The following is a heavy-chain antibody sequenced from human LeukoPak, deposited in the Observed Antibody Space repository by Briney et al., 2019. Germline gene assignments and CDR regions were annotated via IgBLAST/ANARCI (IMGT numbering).Heavy chain of an antibody. CDR3: ASSPIITGTTDRFDP. CDR1: GYTFTGYY. Sequence: ASVKVSCKASGYTFTGYYMHWVRQAPGQGLEWMGRINPNSGGTNYAQKFQGRVTMTRDTSISTAYMELSRLRSDDTAVYYCASSPIITGTTDRFDPWGQGTLVTVSS. V-gene: IGHV1-2*06. J-gene: IGHJ5*02. CDR2: INPNSGGT. D-gene: IGHD1-20*01.